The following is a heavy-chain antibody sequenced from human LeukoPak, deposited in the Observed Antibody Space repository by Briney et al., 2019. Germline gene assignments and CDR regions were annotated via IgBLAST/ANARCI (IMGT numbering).Heavy chain of an antibody. Sequence: ASVKVSCKASGYTFNIYGIIWMRQAPGQGLEWMGWISGYNGNTNYAQKLQGRVTMTTDTSTSTAYMELRSLRSDDTAVYYCVRDLDSRGYYTGDVFDIWGQGTMVTVSS. CDR3: VRDLDSRGYYTGDVFDI. CDR2: ISGYNGNT. J-gene: IGHJ3*02. CDR1: GYTFNIYG. D-gene: IGHD3-22*01. V-gene: IGHV1-18*01.